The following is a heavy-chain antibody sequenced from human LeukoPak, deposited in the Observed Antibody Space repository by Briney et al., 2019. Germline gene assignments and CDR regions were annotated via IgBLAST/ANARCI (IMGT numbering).Heavy chain of an antibody. D-gene: IGHD6-13*01. CDR1: GFTFSSYA. J-gene: IGHJ4*02. V-gene: IGHV3-23*01. CDR3: ARESQQLTTIFDY. Sequence: GGSLRLSCAASGFTFSSYAMSWVRQAPGKGLEWVSAISGSGGSTYYADSVKGRFTISRDNAKNSLYLQMNSLRAEDTAVYYCARESQQLTTIFDYWGQGTLVTVSS. CDR2: ISGSGGST.